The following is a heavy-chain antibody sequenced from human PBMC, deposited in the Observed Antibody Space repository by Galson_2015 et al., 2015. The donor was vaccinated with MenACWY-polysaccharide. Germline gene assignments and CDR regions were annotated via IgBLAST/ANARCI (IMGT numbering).Heavy chain of an antibody. CDR2: IKKDGSEK. V-gene: IGHV3-7*01. J-gene: IGHJ6*02. Sequence: SLRLSCAVSGFTFKNYWMSWVRQAPGKGLEWVANIKKDGSEKYCVDSVKGRFTISRDNGRSSLYLQMNGLRVEDTAVYYCARGHYGMDVWGQGTTVIVS. CDR3: ARGHYGMDV. CDR1: GFTFKNYW.